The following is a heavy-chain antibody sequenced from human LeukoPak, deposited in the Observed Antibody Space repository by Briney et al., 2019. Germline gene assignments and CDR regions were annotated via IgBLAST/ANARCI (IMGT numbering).Heavy chain of an antibody. Sequence: ASVKVSCKASGYTFTSYAMHWVRQAPGQRLEWMGWINAGNGNTKYSQKFQGRVTITRDTSASTAYMELSSLRSEDTAVYYCARRLLWFGEFFDYWGQGTLVTVSS. CDR2: INAGNGNT. V-gene: IGHV1-3*01. D-gene: IGHD3-10*01. CDR3: ARRLLWFGEFFDY. J-gene: IGHJ4*02. CDR1: GYTFTSYA.